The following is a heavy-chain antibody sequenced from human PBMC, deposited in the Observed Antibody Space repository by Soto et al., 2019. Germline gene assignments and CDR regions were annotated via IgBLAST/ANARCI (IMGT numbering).Heavy chain of an antibody. J-gene: IGHJ4*02. CDR1: GFTFSSYA. CDR2: ISGSGGST. V-gene: IGHV3-23*01. D-gene: IGHD3-22*01. Sequence: GGSLRLSCAASGFTFSSYAMSWVRRAPGKGLEWVSAISGSGGSTYYADSVKGRFTISRDNSKNTLYLQMNSLRAEDTAVYYCAKVLEYYDSSGYYGTFGYWGQGTLVTVSS. CDR3: AKVLEYYDSSGYYGTFGY.